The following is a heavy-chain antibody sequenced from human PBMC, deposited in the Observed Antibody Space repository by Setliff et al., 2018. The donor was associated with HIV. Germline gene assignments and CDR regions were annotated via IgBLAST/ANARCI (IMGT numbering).Heavy chain of an antibody. CDR1: SGSISSSGYY. V-gene: IGHV4-39*07. D-gene: IGHD6-13*01. CDR2: IFYSGHT. J-gene: IGHJ4*02. CDR3: ARGVAAAGL. Sequence: SETLSLTCTVSSGSISSSGYYWAWIRQPPGKGLEWIGNIFYSGHTFYNPSLRSRVTISVDTSKNQFSLKLSSVTAADTAVYYCARGVAAAGLWGQGTLVTSPQ.